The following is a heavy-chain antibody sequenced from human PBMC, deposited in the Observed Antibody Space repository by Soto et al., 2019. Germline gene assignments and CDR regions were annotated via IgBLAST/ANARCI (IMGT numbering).Heavy chain of an antibody. D-gene: IGHD6-25*01. CDR2: ISGSGGST. V-gene: IGHV3-23*01. CDR3: AKGAASGSPYYFDY. CDR1: GFTFSSYG. J-gene: IGHJ4*02. Sequence: GGSLRLSCAASGFTFSSYGMSWVRQAPGKGLDWISAISGSGGSTYHADSVKGRFTNSRDNSKNTLYLQMNSLRAEDTAVYYCAKGAASGSPYYFDYWGQGTLVTVSP.